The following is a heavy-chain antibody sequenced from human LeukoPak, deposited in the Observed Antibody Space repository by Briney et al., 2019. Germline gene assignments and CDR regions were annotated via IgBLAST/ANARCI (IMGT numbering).Heavy chain of an antibody. J-gene: IGHJ5*02. V-gene: IGHV1-3*03. CDR1: GYTFTSYA. D-gene: IGHD2-21*01. CDR2: INAGNGNT. Sequence: ASVKVSCKASGYTFTSYAMHWVRQAPGQRLEWMGWINAGNGNTKYSQGFQGRVTITRDTSASTAYMELSSLRAEDTAVYYCAKDPHIAGVNWFDPWGQGTLVTVSS. CDR3: AKDPHIAGVNWFDP.